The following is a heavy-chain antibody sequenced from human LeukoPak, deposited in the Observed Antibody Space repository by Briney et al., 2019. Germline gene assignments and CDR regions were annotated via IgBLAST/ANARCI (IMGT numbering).Heavy chain of an antibody. J-gene: IGHJ4*02. CDR1: GGSISSSNW. Sequence: RPSETLSLTCAVSGGSISSSNWWCWVRQPPGKGLEWIGEIYHSGSTNYNPSLKSRATISVDKSKNQFSLKLSSVTAADTAVYYCARVPYSSSPSIDYWGQGTLVTVSS. D-gene: IGHD6-6*01. CDR3: ARVPYSSSPSIDY. CDR2: IYHSGST. V-gene: IGHV4-4*02.